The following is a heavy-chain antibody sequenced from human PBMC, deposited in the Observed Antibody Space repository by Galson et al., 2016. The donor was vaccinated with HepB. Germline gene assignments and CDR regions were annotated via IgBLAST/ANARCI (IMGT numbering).Heavy chain of an antibody. Sequence: CAISGDSVSSKTTAWNWIRQSPSRGLEWLGRTYYRSKWYNDYAVSVKTRITINPDTYKNQFSLHLNSVTLEDTAVYYCARGAAPLRGYYYNGMDVWGQGTTVTVSS. CDR2: TYYRSKWYN. CDR3: ARGAAPLRGYYYNGMDV. V-gene: IGHV6-1*01. CDR1: GDSVSSKTTA. J-gene: IGHJ6*02. D-gene: IGHD6-6*01.